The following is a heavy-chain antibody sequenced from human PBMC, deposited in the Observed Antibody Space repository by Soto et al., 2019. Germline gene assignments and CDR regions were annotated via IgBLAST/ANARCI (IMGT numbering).Heavy chain of an antibody. V-gene: IGHV3-64D*06. Sequence: EVQLVESGGGLVQPGGSLRLSCSASGFTFSSYAMHWVRQAPGKGLESVSAISSNGGSTYYADSVKGRFTISRDNSKNTLYLQMSSLRAEDTAVYYCVRVEGYYYGMDVWGQGTTVTVSS. CDR2: ISSNGGST. CDR3: VRVEGYYYGMDV. CDR1: GFTFSSYA. J-gene: IGHJ6*02.